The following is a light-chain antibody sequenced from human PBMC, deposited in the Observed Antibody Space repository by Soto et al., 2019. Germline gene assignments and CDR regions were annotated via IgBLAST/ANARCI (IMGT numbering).Light chain of an antibody. Sequence: EIEMTQSPVTLSVSPGERATLSCRASQNIGRNLAWYQQIPGQAPRLLFYDASTRATGIPARFSVSGSGTEFTITITTLQPEDFAVYYCQQYNQWPHPFGGGTKVDIK. CDR1: QNIGRN. CDR3: QQYNQWPHP. CDR2: DAS. V-gene: IGKV3-15*01. J-gene: IGKJ4*01.